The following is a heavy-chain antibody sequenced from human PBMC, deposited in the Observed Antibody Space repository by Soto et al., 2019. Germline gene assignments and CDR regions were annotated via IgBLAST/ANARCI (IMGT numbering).Heavy chain of an antibody. J-gene: IGHJ4*02. D-gene: IGHD5-18*01. CDR3: ASRGYSYGPLHYFDY. CDR1: GGTFSSYT. Sequence: SVKVSCKASGGTFSSYTISWVRQAPGQGLEWMGRIIPILGIANYAQKFQGRVTITADKSTSTAYMELSSLRSEDTAVYYCASRGYSYGPLHYFDYWGQGTLVTVS. V-gene: IGHV1-69*02. CDR2: IIPILGIA.